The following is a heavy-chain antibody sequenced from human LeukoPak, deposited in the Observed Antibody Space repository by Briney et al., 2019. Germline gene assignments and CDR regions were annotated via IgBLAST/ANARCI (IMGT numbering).Heavy chain of an antibody. V-gene: IGHV4-59*01. CDR2: IYYSGST. D-gene: IGHD4-17*01. Sequence: PSETLSLTCTVSGGSISSYYCSWLRQPPGKGLEWIGYIYYSGSTNYNPSLKSRVTISVDTSKNQFSLKLSSVTAADTAVYYCARDTDYGDYEDAFDIWGQGTMVTVSS. J-gene: IGHJ3*02. CDR3: ARDTDYGDYEDAFDI. CDR1: GGSISSYY.